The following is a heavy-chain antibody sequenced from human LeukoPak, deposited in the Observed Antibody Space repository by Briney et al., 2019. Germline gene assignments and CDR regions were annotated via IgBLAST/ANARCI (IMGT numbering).Heavy chain of an antibody. CDR2: ISVSGGSI. CDR3: AKEHSVLTMMRGLDS. D-gene: IGHD3-22*01. CDR1: GFTFSSYA. Sequence: GGSLRLSCAASGFTFSSYAMSWVRQAPGKGLEWVSGISVSGGSIYYADSVTGRFTISRDNSKDTLYLRMNSLRVEDTALYYCAKEHSVLTMMRGLDSWGQGTLVTVSS. V-gene: IGHV3-23*01. J-gene: IGHJ4*02.